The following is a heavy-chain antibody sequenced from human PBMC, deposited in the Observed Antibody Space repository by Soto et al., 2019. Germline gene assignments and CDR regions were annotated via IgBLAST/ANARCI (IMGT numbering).Heavy chain of an antibody. CDR3: VRHWNF. D-gene: IGHD1-1*01. Sequence: QLPLQESGPGLVKPSETLSLTCSVSGGSISRSSSYWGWIRQPPGKGLEWIGSIYYSGSTYYNSSLKSRLTISVDTSKTQFSLRLSSVTAADTSVYFCVRHWNFWGQGTLVTVSS. J-gene: IGHJ4*02. V-gene: IGHV4-39*01. CDR2: IYYSGST. CDR1: GGSISRSSSY.